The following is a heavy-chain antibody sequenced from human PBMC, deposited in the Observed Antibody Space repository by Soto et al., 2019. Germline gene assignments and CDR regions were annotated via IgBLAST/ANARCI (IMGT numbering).Heavy chain of an antibody. CDR1: GYTFTSYG. CDR3: ARDRRIAVAGTSRHYYYYYGMDV. D-gene: IGHD6-19*01. CDR2: ISAYNGNT. Sequence: ASVKVSCKASGYTFTSYGISWVRQAPGQGLEWMGWISAYNGNTNYAQKLQGRVTMTTDTSTSTAYMELRSLRSDDTAVYYCARDRRIAVAGTSRHYYYYYGMDVWGQGTTVTVSS. V-gene: IGHV1-18*04. J-gene: IGHJ6*02.